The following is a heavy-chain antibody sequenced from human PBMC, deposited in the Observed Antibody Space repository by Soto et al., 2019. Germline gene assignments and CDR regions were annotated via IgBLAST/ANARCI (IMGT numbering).Heavy chain of an antibody. V-gene: IGHV1-18*01. D-gene: IGHD3-10*01. Sequence: QVQLVQSGAEVKKPGASVKVSCKASGYTFTSYGISWVRQAPGQGLEWMGWISAYSGNTNYAQKLQGRVTMTTDTSTSTAYMDLRSLRSDDTAVYYCARDGGFLRAMVRGEDYFDYWGQGTLVTVSS. CDR1: GYTFTSYG. J-gene: IGHJ4*02. CDR2: ISAYSGNT. CDR3: ARDGGFLRAMVRGEDYFDY.